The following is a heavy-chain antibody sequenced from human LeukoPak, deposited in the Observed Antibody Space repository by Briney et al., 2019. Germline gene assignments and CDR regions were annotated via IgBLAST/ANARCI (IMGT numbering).Heavy chain of an antibody. Sequence: ASVKVSCKASGYTFTSYYMHWVRQAPGQGLEWMGMINPSGGSTSYAQKFQGRVTMTRDTSTSTVYMELRSLRSDDTAVYYCARQWQIKSGWFDPWGQGTLVTVPS. CDR3: ARQWQIKSGWFDP. CDR2: INPSGGST. V-gene: IGHV1-46*01. J-gene: IGHJ5*02. D-gene: IGHD6-19*01. CDR1: GYTFTSYY.